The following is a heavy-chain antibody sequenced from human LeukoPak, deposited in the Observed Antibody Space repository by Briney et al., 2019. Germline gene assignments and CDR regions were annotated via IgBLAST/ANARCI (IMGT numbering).Heavy chain of an antibody. CDR1: GFTFSSYA. CDR3: AKSASRYCSGGSCYSLF. J-gene: IGHJ4*02. D-gene: IGHD2-15*01. V-gene: IGHV3-23*01. CDR2: ISGSGGST. Sequence: GASLRLSCAASGFTFSSYAMSWVRQAPGKGLEWVSAISGSGGSTYYADSVKGRFTISRDNSKNTLYLQMNSLRAEDTAVYYCAKSASRYCSGGSCYSLFWGQGTLVTVSS.